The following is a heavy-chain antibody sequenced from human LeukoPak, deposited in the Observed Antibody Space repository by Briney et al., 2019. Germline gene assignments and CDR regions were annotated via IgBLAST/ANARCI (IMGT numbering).Heavy chain of an antibody. CDR2: ISPDGGNT. V-gene: IGHV3-64D*06. J-gene: IGHJ4*02. CDR3: VPKGTEGY. CDR1: GFTFSSYA. Sequence: SGGSLRLSCSASGFTFSSYAMHWVRQAPGKGLEYVSAISPDGGNTYYADSVKGRFSISRDNSKNPLYLQMSSLRPEDTAVYYCVPKGTEGYWGQGTLVTVSS.